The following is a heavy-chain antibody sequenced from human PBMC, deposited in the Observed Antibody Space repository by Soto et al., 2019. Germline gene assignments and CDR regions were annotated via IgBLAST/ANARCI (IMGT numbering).Heavy chain of an antibody. CDR2: IYWHDDK. V-gene: IGHV2-5*01. J-gene: IGHJ4*02. CDR3: AHSARYYDILTGQYFPRNFDY. CDR1: GFSLRTSGVG. Sequence: QITLKESGPTLVKPTQTLTLTCTFSGFSLRTSGVGVGWIRQPPGKALEWLALIYWHDDKRYSPSLQNRLTITKDTSKTQLVLTMTNMDPVDTAPYYCAHSARYYDILTGQYFPRNFDYWGQGTLVTVSS. D-gene: IGHD3-9*01.